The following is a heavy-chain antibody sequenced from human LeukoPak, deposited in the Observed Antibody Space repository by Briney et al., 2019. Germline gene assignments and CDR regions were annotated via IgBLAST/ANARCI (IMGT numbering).Heavy chain of an antibody. CDR1: GGSFSGYY. Sequence: SETLSLTCAVYGGSFSGYYWSWIRQPPRKGLEWIGEINHSGSTNYNPSLKSRVTISVDTSKNQFSLKLSSVTAADTAVYYCASLRWPRLGWFDPWGQGTLVTVSS. CDR2: INHSGST. D-gene: IGHD5-12*01. J-gene: IGHJ5*02. V-gene: IGHV4-34*01. CDR3: ASLRWPRLGWFDP.